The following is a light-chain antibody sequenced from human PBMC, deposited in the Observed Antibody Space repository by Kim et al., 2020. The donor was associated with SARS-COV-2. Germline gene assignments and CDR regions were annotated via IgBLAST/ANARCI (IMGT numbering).Light chain of an antibody. CDR2: FDS. CDR1: NIGTKS. J-gene: IGLJ3*02. Sequence: SYELTQPPSLSVAPGKTATITCGGNNIGTKSVHWYQQKPGQAPILVIFFDSDRPSVIPERFSGSNSGNTVALTISRVEAGDEADYFCQVWDSASDQWVFGGGTQLTVL. CDR3: QVWDSASDQWV. V-gene: IGLV3-21*01.